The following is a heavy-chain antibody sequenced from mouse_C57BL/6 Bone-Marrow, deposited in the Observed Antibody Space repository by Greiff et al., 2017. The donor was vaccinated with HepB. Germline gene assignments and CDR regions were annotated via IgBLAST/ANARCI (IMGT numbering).Heavy chain of an antibody. CDR1: GYTFPSYW. J-gene: IGHJ2*01. D-gene: IGHD3-3*01. Sequence: QVQLQQPGAELVKPGASVKMSCKASGYTFPSYWITWVKQRPGQGLEWIGDIYPGSGSTNYNEKFKSKATPTVDTSSSTAYMQPSSLTAEDSAVYYCARSSRGYWGQGTTLTVSS. CDR3: ARSSRGY. V-gene: IGHV1-55*01. CDR2: IYPGSGST.